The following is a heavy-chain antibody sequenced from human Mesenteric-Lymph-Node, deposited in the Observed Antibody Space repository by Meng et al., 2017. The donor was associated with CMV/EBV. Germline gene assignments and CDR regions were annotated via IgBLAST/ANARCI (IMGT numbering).Heavy chain of an antibody. Sequence: GGSLRLSCVASGFTFSSNAMSWVRQAPGKGLEWVSGISNSGGATYYADSVKGRFTISRDNAKNSLYLQMNSLRAEDTAVYYCASYSGDYWGQGTLVTVSS. CDR3: ASYSGDY. V-gene: IGHV3-23*01. CDR1: GFTFSSNA. CDR2: ISNSGGAT. J-gene: IGHJ4*02. D-gene: IGHD4-11*01.